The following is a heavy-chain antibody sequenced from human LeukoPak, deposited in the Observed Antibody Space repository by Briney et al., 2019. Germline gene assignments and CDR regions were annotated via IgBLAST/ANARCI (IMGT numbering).Heavy chain of an antibody. CDR1: GGFISSGGYY. V-gene: IGHV4-30-4*01. J-gene: IGHJ3*01. CDR2: VYYTGNT. Sequence: SETLSLTCTVSGGFISSGGYYWNWIRQPPGKGLEWIGYVYYTGNTFYSPSLKSRVTISVDTSKNQFSLKLTSVTAADTAVYYCARGEAFDVWGQGTMFVVSS. CDR3: ARGEAFDV.